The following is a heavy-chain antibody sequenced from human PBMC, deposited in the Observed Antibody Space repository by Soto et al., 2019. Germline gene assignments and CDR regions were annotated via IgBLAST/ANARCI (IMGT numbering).Heavy chain of an antibody. D-gene: IGHD3-16*02. CDR3: ARYRFSGNKWSKFDY. CDR2: IYHTGST. CDR1: GVTVSSDAYY. J-gene: IGHJ4*02. Sequence: SETLSLTCTVSGVTVSSDAYYWGWIRQHPGKGLEWIGNIYHTGSTYYSPSLKSRVAISLDTSKNQFSFTLTSVTAADTAVYYCARYRFSGNKWSKFDYWGQGTLVTDSS. V-gene: IGHV4-31*03.